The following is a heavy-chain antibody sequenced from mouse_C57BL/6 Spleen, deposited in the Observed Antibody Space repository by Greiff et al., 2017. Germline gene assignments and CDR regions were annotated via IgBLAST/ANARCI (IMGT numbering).Heavy chain of an antibody. CDR3: AREDYGSSPWFAY. D-gene: IGHD1-1*01. V-gene: IGHV3-6*01. J-gene: IGHJ3*01. CDR1: GYSITSGYY. CDR2: ISYDGSN. Sequence: VQLKESGPGLVKPSQSLSLTCSVTGYSITSGYYWNWIRQFPGNKLEWMGYISYDGSNNYNPSLKNRISITRATSKNQFFLKLNSVTTEDTATYYCAREDYGSSPWFAYWGQGTLVTVSA.